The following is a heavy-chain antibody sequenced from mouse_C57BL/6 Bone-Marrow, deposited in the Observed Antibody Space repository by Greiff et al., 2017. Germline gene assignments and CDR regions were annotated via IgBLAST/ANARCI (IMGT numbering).Heavy chain of an antibody. CDR1: GFSLTSYG. CDR3: ARKDSNYYAMDY. CDR2: IWSGGST. D-gene: IGHD3-2*01. V-gene: IGHV2-2*01. Sequence: VKLMESGPGLVQPSQSLSITCTVSGFSLTSYGVHWVRQSPGKGLEWLGVIWSGGSTDYNAAFISRLSISKDNSKSKVFLKMNSLHADDTAIYYCARKDSNYYAMDYWGQGTSVTVSS. J-gene: IGHJ4*01.